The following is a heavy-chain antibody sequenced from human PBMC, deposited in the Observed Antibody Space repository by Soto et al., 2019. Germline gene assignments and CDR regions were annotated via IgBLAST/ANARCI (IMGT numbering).Heavy chain of an antibody. J-gene: IGHJ6*02. CDR1: GGTFSSYA. CDR2: IIPIFGTA. CDR3: AIGDCSSTSCYIGSNYYYYGMDV. D-gene: IGHD2-2*02. Sequence: QVQLVQFGAEVKKPGSSVKVSCKASGGTFSSYAISWVRQAPGQGLEWMGGIIPIFGTANYAQKFQGRVTITADESTSTAYMELSSLRSEDTAVYYCAIGDCSSTSCYIGSNYYYYGMDVWGQGTTVTVSS. V-gene: IGHV1-69*01.